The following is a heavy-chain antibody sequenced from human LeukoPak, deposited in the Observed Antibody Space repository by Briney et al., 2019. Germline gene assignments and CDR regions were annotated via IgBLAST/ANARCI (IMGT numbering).Heavy chain of an antibody. CDR3: AKDTGCSSTSCSNNWFDP. D-gene: IGHD2-2*01. J-gene: IGHJ5*02. V-gene: IGHV3-9*01. CDR1: GFTFDDYA. Sequence: PGGSLRLSCAASGFTFDDYAMHWVRQAPGKGLEWVSGISWNSGSIGYADSVKGRFTISRDNAKNSLYLQMNSLRAEDTALYYCAKDTGCSSTSCSNNWFDPWGQGTLVTVSS. CDR2: ISWNSGSI.